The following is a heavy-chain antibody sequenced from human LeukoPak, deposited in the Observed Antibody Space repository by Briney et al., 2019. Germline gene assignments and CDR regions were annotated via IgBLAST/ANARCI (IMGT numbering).Heavy chain of an antibody. CDR2: INPNSGGT. CDR3: ARTLRRIAAAGTLGY. CDR1: GYTFTGYY. V-gene: IGHV1-2*02. D-gene: IGHD6-13*01. J-gene: IGHJ4*02. Sequence: ASVKVSCKASGYTFTGYYMHWVRQAPGQGLEWMGWINPNSGGTNYAQKFQGRVTMTRDTSISTAYMELSRLRSDDTAVYYCARTLRRIAAAGTLGYWGQGTLVTVSS.